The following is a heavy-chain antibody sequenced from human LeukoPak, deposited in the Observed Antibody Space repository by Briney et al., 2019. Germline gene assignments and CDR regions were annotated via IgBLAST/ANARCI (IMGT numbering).Heavy chain of an antibody. CDR1: GYTFTGYY. J-gene: IGHJ6*03. CDR3: ARVAVAGNYYMDV. V-gene: IGHV1-46*01. Sequence: ASVKVSCKASGYTFTGYYMHWVRQAPGQGLEWMGIINPSGGSTSYAQKFQGRVTTTRDMSTSTVYMELSSLRSEDTAVYYCARVAVAGNYYMDVWGKGTTVTVSS. D-gene: IGHD6-19*01. CDR2: INPSGGST.